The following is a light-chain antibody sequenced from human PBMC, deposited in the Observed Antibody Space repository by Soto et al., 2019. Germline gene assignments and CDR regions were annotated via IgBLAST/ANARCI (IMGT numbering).Light chain of an antibody. CDR2: EVS. V-gene: IGLV2-14*01. CDR1: SSDVGGYNY. J-gene: IGLJ2*01. CDR3: FSYTTSSTLV. Sequence: QSALTQPASVSGSPGQSITISCTGTSSDVGGYNYVSWYQQHPAKAPKLMIYEVSNRPSGVSHRFSGSKSGNTASLTISVPQAEDEADYYCFSYTTSSTLVFGGGTKVTVL.